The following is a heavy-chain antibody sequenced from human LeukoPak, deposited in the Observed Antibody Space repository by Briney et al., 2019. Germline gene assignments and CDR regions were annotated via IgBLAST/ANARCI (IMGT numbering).Heavy chain of an antibody. V-gene: IGHV4-39*07. CDR1: GGSISSSSHY. CDR2: IYYSGST. Sequence: SETLSLTCTVSGGSISSSSHYWGWIRQPPGKGLEWIGSIYYSGSTYYNPSLKSRVTISVDTSKNQFSLKLSSVTAADTAVYYCARGRYSSTGNWFDPWGQGTLVTVSS. D-gene: IGHD6-13*01. CDR3: ARGRYSSTGNWFDP. J-gene: IGHJ5*02.